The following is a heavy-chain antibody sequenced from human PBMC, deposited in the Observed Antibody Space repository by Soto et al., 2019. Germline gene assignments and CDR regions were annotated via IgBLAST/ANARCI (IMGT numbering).Heavy chain of an antibody. J-gene: IGHJ4*02. V-gene: IGHV4-31*03. CDR2: TSNSGST. CDR3: ARGGGSTKVDY. CDR1: GGSITSSGYY. Sequence: QVQLQESGPGLVKPSQTLSLTCTVSGGSITSSGYYWSWIRQHPGEGLEWIGFTSNSGSTSYNPSLKSRATISVATSSNQFSLNLKSVTATDPAVYYCARGGGSTKVDYWGQGTLVTVSP. D-gene: IGHD2-2*01.